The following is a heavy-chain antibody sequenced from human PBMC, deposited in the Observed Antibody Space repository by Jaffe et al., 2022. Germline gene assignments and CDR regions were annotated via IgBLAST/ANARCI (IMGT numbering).Heavy chain of an antibody. CDR2: IRSKAYGGTT. V-gene: IGHV3-49*04. CDR1: GFTFGDYA. D-gene: IGHD3-10*01. Sequence: EVQLVESGGGLVQPGRSLRLSCTASGFTFGDYAMSWVRQAPGKGLEWVGFIRSKAYGGTTEYAASVKGRFTISRDDSKSIAYLQMNSLKTEDTAVYYCTRGKYVLLWFGELLVEHDAFDIWGQGTMVTVSS. J-gene: IGHJ3*02. CDR3: TRGKYVLLWFGELLVEHDAFDI.